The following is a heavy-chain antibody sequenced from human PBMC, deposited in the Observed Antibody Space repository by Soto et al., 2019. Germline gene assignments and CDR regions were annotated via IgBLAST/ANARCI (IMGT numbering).Heavy chain of an antibody. CDR1: GFTFSSYA. D-gene: IGHD3-9*01. CDR3: ARGRALAGSDILMDY. Sequence: GGSLRLSCAASGFTFSSYAMHWVRQAPGKGLEWVAVISYDGSNKYYADSVKGRFTISRDNSKNTLYLQMNSLRAEDTAVYYCARGRALAGSDILMDYWGQGTLVNVSS. J-gene: IGHJ4*02. CDR2: ISYDGSNK. V-gene: IGHV3-30-3*01.